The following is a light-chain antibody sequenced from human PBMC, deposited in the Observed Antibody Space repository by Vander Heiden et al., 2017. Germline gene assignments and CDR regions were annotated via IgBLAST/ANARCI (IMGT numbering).Light chain of an antibody. CDR2: KDD. CDR3: QSADSSVVV. Sequence: SYELTQPPSVSVSPGQTARIPCPGDTLPKQYAYWYQQKPGQAPVLVIYKDDERPSGIPERFSGSSSGTTVTLTISGVQADDEADYYCQSADSSVVVFGGGTRLTVL. CDR1: TLPKQY. V-gene: IGLV3-25*03. J-gene: IGLJ2*01.